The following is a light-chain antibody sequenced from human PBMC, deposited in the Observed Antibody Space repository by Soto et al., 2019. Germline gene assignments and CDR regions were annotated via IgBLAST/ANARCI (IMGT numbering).Light chain of an antibody. V-gene: IGKV3-20*01. CDR2: GAS. CDR3: QQYGRSPGT. CDR1: QSVSSSY. Sequence: EIVLTQSPCTLSLSPGERATLSCRASQSVSSSYLAWYQQKPGQAPRLLIYGASSRATGIPDGFSGSGSGTDFTLTISRLEPEDFAVYYCQQYGRSPGTFGQGNKV. J-gene: IGKJ1*01.